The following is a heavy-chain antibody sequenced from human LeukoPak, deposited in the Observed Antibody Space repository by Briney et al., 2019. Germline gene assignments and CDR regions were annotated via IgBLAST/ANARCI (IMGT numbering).Heavy chain of an antibody. D-gene: IGHD3-22*01. CDR1: GFTFSSYS. CDR2: INDISSHI. Sequence: PGGSLRLSCAVSGFTFSSYSMNWVRQAPGKGLEWVSSINDISSHIYYADSVRGRFSISRDNAKNSLYLQMNSLRAEDTAVYYCAKLPTYYYDSSGYRSGAFDIWGQGTMVTVSS. V-gene: IGHV3-21*01. CDR3: AKLPTYYYDSSGYRSGAFDI. J-gene: IGHJ3*02.